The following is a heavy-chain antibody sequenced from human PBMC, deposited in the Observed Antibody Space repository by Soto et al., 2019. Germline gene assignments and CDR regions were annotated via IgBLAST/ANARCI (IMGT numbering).Heavy chain of an antibody. CDR1: GGTFSSYA. CDR3: ARDGVKWELLYYYYYGMDV. J-gene: IGHJ6*02. V-gene: IGHV1-69*06. D-gene: IGHD1-26*01. CDR2: IIPIFGTA. Sequence: GASVKVSCKASGGTFSSYAISWVRQAPGQGLEWMGGIIPIFGTANYAQKFQGRVTITADNSTSTAYMELSSLRSEDTAVYYCARDGVKWELLYYYYYGMDVWGQGTTVTVSS.